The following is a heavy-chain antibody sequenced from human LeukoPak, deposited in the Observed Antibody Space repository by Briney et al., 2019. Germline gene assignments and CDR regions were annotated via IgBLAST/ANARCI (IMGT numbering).Heavy chain of an antibody. CDR3: ARGSKMLGYNWFDP. J-gene: IGHJ5*02. CDR2: INHSGST. Sequence: PSETLSLTCAVYGGSFSGYYWNWNRQPPGKGLEWIGEINHSGSTNYIPSLKSRVTISVDTSKNQFSLKLSSVTAADTAVYYCARGSKMLGYNWFDPWGQGTLVTVSS. V-gene: IGHV4-34*01. D-gene: IGHD1-26*01. CDR1: GGSFSGYY.